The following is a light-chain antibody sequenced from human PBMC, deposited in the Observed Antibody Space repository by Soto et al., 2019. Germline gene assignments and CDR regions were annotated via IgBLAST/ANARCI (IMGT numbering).Light chain of an antibody. J-gene: IGKJ4*01. CDR2: GAS. V-gene: IGKV3-15*01. CDR1: QSVSSN. Sequence: EIVMTQSPATLSVSPGERATLSCRASQSVSSNLAWYQQKPGQAPRLLIYGASTRDTGIPARFSGSGSGTKFTLTIISLQSEDFAVYYCQQYNNWPPPLTFGGGTKVDIK. CDR3: QQYNNWPPPLT.